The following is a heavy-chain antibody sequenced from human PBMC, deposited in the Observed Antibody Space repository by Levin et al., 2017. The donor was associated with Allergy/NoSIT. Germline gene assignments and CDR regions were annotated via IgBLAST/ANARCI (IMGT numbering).Heavy chain of an antibody. Sequence: GGSLRLSGAASGFIFSNFAMSWVRQAPGKGLEWISSSGSAGTYYADSVKGRFTISSDNSKNTLYLQMNNLRAEDTALYYCAKATGGSWAEFDSWGQGTQVTVSS. CDR1: GFIFSNFA. D-gene: IGHD6-13*01. V-gene: IGHV3-23*01. CDR2: SSGSAGT. CDR3: AKATGGSWAEFDS. J-gene: IGHJ5*01.